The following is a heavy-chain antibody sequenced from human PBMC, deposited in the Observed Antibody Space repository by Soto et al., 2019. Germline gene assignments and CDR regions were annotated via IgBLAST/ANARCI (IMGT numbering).Heavy chain of an antibody. CDR1: GFTFSSYE. CDR2: ISSSGSTI. Sequence: HPGRSLRLSCAASGFTFSSYEMNWVRQPPGKGLEWVSYISSSGSTIYYADSVKGRFTISRDNAKNSLYLQMNSLRAEDTAVYYCARGPLLARGINWFDPWGQGTRVTVSS. D-gene: IGHD3-16*01. CDR3: ARGPLLARGINWFDP. J-gene: IGHJ5*02. V-gene: IGHV3-48*03.